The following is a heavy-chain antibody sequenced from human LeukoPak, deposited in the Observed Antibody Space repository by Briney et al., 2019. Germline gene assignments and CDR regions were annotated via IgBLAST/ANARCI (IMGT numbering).Heavy chain of an antibody. CDR3: ARALGYCSSTSCRKIPPWFDP. J-gene: IGHJ5*02. D-gene: IGHD2-2*01. CDR2: IYHSGST. CDR1: GGSISSGGYS. V-gene: IGHV4-30-2*01. Sequence: SETLSLTCAVSGGSISSGGYSWRWIRQPPGKGLEWIGYIYHSGSTYYNPSLKSRVTISVDRSKNQFSLKLSSVTAADTAVYYCARALGYCSSTSCRKIPPWFDPWGQGTLVTVSS.